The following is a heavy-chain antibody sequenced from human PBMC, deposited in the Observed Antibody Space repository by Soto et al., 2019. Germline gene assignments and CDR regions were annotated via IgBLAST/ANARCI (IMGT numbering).Heavy chain of an antibody. CDR3: AEGKSGSWPYYFDY. Sequence: GGSLRLSCAASGFTFSSYGMHWVRQAPGKGLEWVTVIWYDGTNKYYADSVKGRFTISRDNSKNTLYLQLNSLRAEDTALYYCAEGKSGSWPYYFDYWGQGTPVTVSS. CDR1: GFTFSSYG. J-gene: IGHJ4*02. D-gene: IGHD1-26*01. V-gene: IGHV3-30*02. CDR2: IWYDGTNK.